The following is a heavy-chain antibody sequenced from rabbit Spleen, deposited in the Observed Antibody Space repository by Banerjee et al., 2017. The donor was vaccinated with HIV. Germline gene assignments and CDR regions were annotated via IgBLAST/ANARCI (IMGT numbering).Heavy chain of an antibody. Sequence: QEQLEESGGGLVTPGGTLTLTCTASGFSLIKNYMMCWVRQAPGKGPEWIACIDAGDGNTYYACWAKGRFTISKTSTTVDLKMTSLTAADTAAYFCARCYTGSSGYGSGYFTLWGPGTLVTVS. V-gene: IGHV1S45*01. J-gene: IGHJ4*01. CDR3: ARCYTGSSGYGSGYFTL. CDR1: GFSLIKNYM. CDR2: IDAGDGNT. D-gene: IGHD1-1*01.